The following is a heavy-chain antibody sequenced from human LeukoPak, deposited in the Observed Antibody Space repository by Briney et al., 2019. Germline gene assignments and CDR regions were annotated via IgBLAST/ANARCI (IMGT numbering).Heavy chain of an antibody. CDR3: ARAGSGYSFDI. D-gene: IGHD3-22*01. CDR1: GVSFSTYY. V-gene: IGHV4-59*01. CDR2: LYYNGGT. Sequence: SETLSLTCTVSGVSFSTYYWSWIRQPPGKGLDWIGYLYYNGGTNYNPSLKSRVTMSVDTSKNHLSLRLNSVTAADTAVYYCARAGSGYSFDIWGQGTMVTVSS. J-gene: IGHJ3*02.